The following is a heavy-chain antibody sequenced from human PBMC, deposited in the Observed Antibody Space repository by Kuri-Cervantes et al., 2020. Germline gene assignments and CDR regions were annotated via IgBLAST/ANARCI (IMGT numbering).Heavy chain of an antibody. V-gene: IGHV1-3*01. J-gene: IGHJ5*02. Sequence: ASVKVSCKASGYTFTSYAMHWVRQAPGQRLEWMGWINAGNGNTNCAQKLQGRVTMTTDTSTSTAYMELSRLRSDDTAVYYCARQGYCSGGSCKNWFDPWGQGTLVTVSS. CDR2: INAGNGNT. CDR3: ARQGYCSGGSCKNWFDP. D-gene: IGHD2-15*01. CDR1: GYTFTSYA.